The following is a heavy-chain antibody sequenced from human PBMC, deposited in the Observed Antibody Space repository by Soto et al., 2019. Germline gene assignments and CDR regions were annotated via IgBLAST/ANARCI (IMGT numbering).Heavy chain of an antibody. Sequence: GGSLRLSCAASGFTSSNYAMGWVRQAPGKGLEWVSTISGSGDSTYYADSVKGRFTISRDNSRNTLYLQMNSLRAEDTAVYYCAKALRYFDWLLRPWNSMDVWGQGTTVTVSS. CDR2: ISGSGDST. V-gene: IGHV3-23*01. CDR3: AKALRYFDWLLRPWNSMDV. J-gene: IGHJ6*02. D-gene: IGHD3-9*01. CDR1: GFTSSNYA.